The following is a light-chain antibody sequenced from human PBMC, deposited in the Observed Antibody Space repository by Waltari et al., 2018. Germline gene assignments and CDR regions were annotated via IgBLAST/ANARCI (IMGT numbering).Light chain of an antibody. CDR3: AAWDDSLSAHVV. CDR1: GSNIGING. Sequence: QSVLTQPPSLSEAPDQTITISCSGSGSNIGINGVTWSQPLPGTAPKLLSYRNNQRPSGVPDRFSGSKSGTSASLAISGLRSEDEADYYCAAWDDSLSAHVVFGGGTKLTVL. V-gene: IGLV1-47*01. J-gene: IGLJ2*01. CDR2: RNN.